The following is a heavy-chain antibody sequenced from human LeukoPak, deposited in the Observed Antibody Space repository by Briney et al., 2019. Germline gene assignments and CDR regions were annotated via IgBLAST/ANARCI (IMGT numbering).Heavy chain of an antibody. CDR3: ARENYYYYYYMDV. CDR2: IKQDGSEK. CDR1: EFTFSSSW. Sequence: GGSLRLSCAASEFTFSSSWMSWVRQAPGKGLEWVANIKQDGSEKYYVDSVKGRFTISRDNAKNSLYLQMNSLRAEDTAVYYCARENYYYYYYMDVWGKGTTVTVSS. V-gene: IGHV3-7*01. J-gene: IGHJ6*03.